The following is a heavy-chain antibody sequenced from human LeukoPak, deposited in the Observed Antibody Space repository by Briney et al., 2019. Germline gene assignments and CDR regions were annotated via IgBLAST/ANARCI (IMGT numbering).Heavy chain of an antibody. D-gene: IGHD1-7*01. CDR1: GFTFSYAW. Sequence: GGSLRLSCAASGFTFSYAWTSWVRQVPGKGLEWVGQTVSEIDGGTTDYATPVKGRFTISRDDSKSTLYLQMNSLKIEDTAVYYCTTDEDWNYARKDVWGQGATVIVSS. CDR2: TVSEIDGGTT. V-gene: IGHV3-15*04. CDR3: TTDEDWNYARKDV. J-gene: IGHJ6*02.